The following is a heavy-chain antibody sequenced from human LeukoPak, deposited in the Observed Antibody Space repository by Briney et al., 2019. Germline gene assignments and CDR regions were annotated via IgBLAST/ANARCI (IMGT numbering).Heavy chain of an antibody. CDR1: GFTFSSSW. D-gene: IGHD2-21*01. CDR2: LNTDGSNT. CDR3: ARGAVAPDT. J-gene: IGHJ4*02. V-gene: IGHV3-74*01. Sequence: GVSLRLSCVGSGFTFSSSWIHWVRQVPGKGLVWVSRLNTDGSNTAYADSVEGRFTLSSDNAKNTVYLQMNSLRDDDTGLYYCARGAVAPDTWGQGTLVIVSS.